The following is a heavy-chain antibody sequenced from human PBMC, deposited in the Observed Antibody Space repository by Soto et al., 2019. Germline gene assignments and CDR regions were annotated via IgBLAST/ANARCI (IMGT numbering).Heavy chain of an antibody. D-gene: IGHD2-15*01. CDR1: GFTFSSYS. CDR3: VRGAGLLDY. Sequence: EVQLVESGGGLVQPGGSLRLSCAASGFTFSSYSMNWVRQAPGKGLEWVSYISYGSSTIYYADSVKGRFTISRDNAKNSLFLQMNSLRAEDTAVYYCVRGAGLLDYWGQGTLVTVSS. CDR2: ISYGSSTI. V-gene: IGHV3-48*01. J-gene: IGHJ4*02.